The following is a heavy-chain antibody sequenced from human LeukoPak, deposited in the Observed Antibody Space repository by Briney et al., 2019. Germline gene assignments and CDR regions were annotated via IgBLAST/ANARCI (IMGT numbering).Heavy chain of an antibody. CDR3: ARSVSWEDYFDY. CDR1: GGSISSYY. CDR2: IYYSGST. J-gene: IGHJ4*02. D-gene: IGHD6-13*01. Sequence: SETLSLTCTVSGGSISSYYWSWIRQPPGKGLEWIGYIYYSGSTNYNPYLKSRVTISVDTSKNQFSLKLSSVTAADTAVYYCARSVSWEDYFDYWGQGTLVTVSS. V-gene: IGHV4-59*01.